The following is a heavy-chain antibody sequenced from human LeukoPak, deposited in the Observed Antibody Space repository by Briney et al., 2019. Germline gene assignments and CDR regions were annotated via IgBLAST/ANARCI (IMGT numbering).Heavy chain of an antibody. CDR1: GFTFSSYG. CDR2: ISYDGSNK. V-gene: IGHV3-30*18. J-gene: IGHJ4*02. Sequence: PGRSLRLSCAASGFTFSSYGMHWVRQAPGKGLEWVAVISYDGSNKYYADSVKGRFTISRDNSKNTLYLQMDSLRAEDTAVYYCAKEGLYSSSWYFLLDYWGQGTLVTVSS. D-gene: IGHD6-13*01. CDR3: AKEGLYSSSWYFLLDY.